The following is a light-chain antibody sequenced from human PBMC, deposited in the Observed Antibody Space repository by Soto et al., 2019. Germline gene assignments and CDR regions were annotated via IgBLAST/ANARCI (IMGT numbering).Light chain of an antibody. V-gene: IGLV1-40*01. CDR3: QSYDSSPSDSKVV. Sequence: QSVLTQPPSVSGAPGQRVTISCTGSSSNIGAGYDVHWYQQFPGTAPKLLIYGNNNRPSGVPDRFSGSKSGTSASLAITGLQAEDEADYYCQSYDSSPSDSKVVFGGGTKLTVL. J-gene: IGLJ2*01. CDR1: SSNIGAGYD. CDR2: GNN.